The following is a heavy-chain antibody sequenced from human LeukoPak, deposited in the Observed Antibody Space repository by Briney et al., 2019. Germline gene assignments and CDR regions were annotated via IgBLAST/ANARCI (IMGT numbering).Heavy chain of an antibody. CDR1: GFTFSSYA. D-gene: IGHD2-21*02. Sequence: GGSLRLSCAASGFTFSSYAMHWVRQAPGKGLEWVAVISYDGSNKYYADSVKGRFTISRDNSKNTLYLQMNSLRAEDTAVYYCARAVLVVTARLDYWGQGTLATVSS. V-gene: IGHV3-30-3*01. J-gene: IGHJ4*02. CDR3: ARAVLVVTARLDY. CDR2: ISYDGSNK.